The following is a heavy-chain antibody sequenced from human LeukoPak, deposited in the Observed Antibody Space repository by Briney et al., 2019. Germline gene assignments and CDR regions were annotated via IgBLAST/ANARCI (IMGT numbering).Heavy chain of an antibody. D-gene: IGHD3-10*01. CDR1: GYTFTSYD. Sequence: VASVKVSCKASGYTFTSYDINWVRQATGQGLEWMGWMNPNSGNTGYAQKFQGRVTMTRNTSISTAYMELSSLRSEDTAVYYCARGVVRRPGSNYYYYYYMDVWGKGTTVTVSS. V-gene: IGHV1-8*01. CDR3: ARGVVRRPGSNYYYYYYMDV. CDR2: MNPNSGNT. J-gene: IGHJ6*03.